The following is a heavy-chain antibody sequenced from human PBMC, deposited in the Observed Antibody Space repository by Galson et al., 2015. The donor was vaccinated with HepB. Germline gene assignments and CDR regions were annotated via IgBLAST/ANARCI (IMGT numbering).Heavy chain of an antibody. V-gene: IGHV3-23*01. CDR1: GFTFSSYA. J-gene: IGHJ4*02. CDR2: IRGRGGST. D-gene: IGHD6-13*01. Sequence: SLRLSCAASGFTFSSYAMTWVRQAPGKGLEWVSTIRGRGGSTYYADSVKGRFTISRDKSKNTLYLQMNSLRADDTAVYYCAKASEAAATFTFAYWGQRTLVTASS. CDR3: AKASEAAATFTFAY.